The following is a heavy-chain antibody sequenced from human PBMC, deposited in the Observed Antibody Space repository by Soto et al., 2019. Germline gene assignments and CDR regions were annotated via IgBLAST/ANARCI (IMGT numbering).Heavy chain of an antibody. CDR3: AKASSGWDYFDY. CDR1: GFTFSSYG. V-gene: IGHV3-30*18. Sequence: SLRVSCAASGFTFSSYGMHWVRQAPGKGLEWVSFFSYDGSNKYYADSVKGRFTISRDNSKNTLFLEMNSLRAEDTAVYYCAKASSGWDYFDYWGQGTLVTVSS. CDR2: FSYDGSNK. J-gene: IGHJ4*02. D-gene: IGHD6-19*01.